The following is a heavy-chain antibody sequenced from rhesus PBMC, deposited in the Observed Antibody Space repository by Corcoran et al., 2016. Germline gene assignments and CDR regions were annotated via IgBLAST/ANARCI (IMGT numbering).Heavy chain of an antibody. CDR2: ISGSSGNT. J-gene: IGHJ4*01. CDR1: GGSVSSSNW. CDR3: ARTSSGGWSYDY. V-gene: IGHV4-65*01. Sequence: QVQLQESGPGLMKPSETLSLTCAVSGGSVSSSNWWSWIRPPPGKGLGWIGYISGSSGNTYYNPTLKSQVTISTDTSKNQFSLKLSSGTAADTAVYYCARTSSGGWSYDYLGQGVLVTVSS. D-gene: IGHD6-37*01.